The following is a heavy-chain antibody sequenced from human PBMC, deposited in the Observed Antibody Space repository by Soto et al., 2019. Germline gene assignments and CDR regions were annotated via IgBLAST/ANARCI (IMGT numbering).Heavy chain of an antibody. Sequence: ASVKVSCKASGYTFTSYGINWVRQAPGQGLEWMGWISAHNSDTSYAQKSQGRVTMTTDTPTSTAFMELRSLRSDDTAVYYCARAARYCSGGVCYPDAFDIWGQGTMVTVSS. CDR1: GYTFTSYG. CDR2: ISAHNSDT. CDR3: ARAARYCSGGVCYPDAFDI. D-gene: IGHD2-15*01. V-gene: IGHV1-18*01. J-gene: IGHJ3*02.